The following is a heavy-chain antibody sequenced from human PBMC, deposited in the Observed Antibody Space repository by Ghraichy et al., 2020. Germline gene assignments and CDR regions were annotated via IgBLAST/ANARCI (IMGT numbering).Heavy chain of an antibody. CDR3: AKGWGGSYLDY. CDR1: GFTFSNYA. CDR2: ISGSGGST. V-gene: IGHV3-23*01. D-gene: IGHD1-26*01. J-gene: IGHJ4*02. Sequence: GGSLRLSCAASGFTFSNYAMSWVRQAPGKGLEWVSTISGSGGSTYYADSVKGRFTISRDNSKNTLYLQMNSLRAEDTAIYSCAKGWGGSYLDYWGQGTLVTVSS.